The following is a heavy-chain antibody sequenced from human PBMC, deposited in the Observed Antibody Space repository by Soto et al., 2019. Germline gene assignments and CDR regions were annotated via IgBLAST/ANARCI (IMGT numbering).Heavy chain of an antibody. V-gene: IGHV4-34*01. CDR3: ASQSLKAGWFAP. J-gene: IGHJ5*02. CDR1: GGSFSGYY. Sequence: ASETLSLTCAVYGGSFSGYYWSWIRQPPGKGLEWIGEINHSGSTNYNPSVKSRVTISVDTSKNQFSLNLNSVTAADTAVYYCASQSLKAGWFAPWGQGTLVTVSS. CDR2: INHSGST.